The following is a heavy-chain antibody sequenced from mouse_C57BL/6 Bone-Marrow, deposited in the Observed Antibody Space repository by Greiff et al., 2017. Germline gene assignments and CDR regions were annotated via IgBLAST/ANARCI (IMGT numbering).Heavy chain of an antibody. CDR3: ARRHYGP. V-gene: IGHV1-76*01. Sequence: VQLQQSGAELVRPGASVKLSCKASGYTFTDYYINWVKQRPGQGLEWIARIYPGSGNTYYNEKFKGKATLTAEKSSSAAYMQLSSLTSEDSAAYFCARRHYGPWGQGTLVTVSA. CDR2: IYPGSGNT. D-gene: IGHD1-1*01. J-gene: IGHJ3*01. CDR1: GYTFTDYY.